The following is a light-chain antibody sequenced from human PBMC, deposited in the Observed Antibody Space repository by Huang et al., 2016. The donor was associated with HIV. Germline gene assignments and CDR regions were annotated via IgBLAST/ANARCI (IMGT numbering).Light chain of an antibody. J-gene: IGKJ4*01. V-gene: IGKV1-5*03. Sequence: DIQMTQYPSTLSASVGYTVTITCRASQNIDNWLAWYQQKPGKAPKALIYRASSLESGVPSSFSGGGSGTEFTLTISSLQPDYFATYYCQQYNTYSRTFGQGTKVEIK. CDR2: RAS. CDR3: QQYNTYSRT. CDR1: QNIDNW.